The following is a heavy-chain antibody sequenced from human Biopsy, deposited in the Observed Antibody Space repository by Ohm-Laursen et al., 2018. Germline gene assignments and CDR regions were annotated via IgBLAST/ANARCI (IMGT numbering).Heavy chain of an antibody. CDR3: ARGGFFAYSTFDY. CDR2: ITSGSSFI. D-gene: IGHD4-11*01. Sequence: SLRLSCAASGFTLSGYTMNWVRQAPGKGLEWVSSITSGSSFINYTDSVKGRFTVSRDNAKNSLSLQMSSLRAEDTAVYYCARGGFFAYSTFDYWGQGALVTVSS. V-gene: IGHV3-21*06. CDR1: GFTLSGYT. J-gene: IGHJ4*02.